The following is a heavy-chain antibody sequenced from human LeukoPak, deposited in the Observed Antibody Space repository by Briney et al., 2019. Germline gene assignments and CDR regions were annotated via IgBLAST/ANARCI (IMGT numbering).Heavy chain of an antibody. CDR3: ARHDRYCSSTSCSYNWFDP. V-gene: IGHV4-39*01. D-gene: IGHD2-2*01. CDR2: IYYSGST. Sequence: SETLSLTCAVSGGSISSSNWWSWIRQPPGKGLEWIGSIYYSGSTYYNPSLKSRITISVDTSKNQFSLKLSSVTAADTAVYYCARHDRYCSSTSCSYNWFDPWGQGTLVTVSS. CDR1: GGSISSSNW. J-gene: IGHJ5*02.